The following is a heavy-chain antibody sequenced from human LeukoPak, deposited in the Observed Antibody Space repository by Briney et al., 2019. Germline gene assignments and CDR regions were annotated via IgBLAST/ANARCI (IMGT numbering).Heavy chain of an antibody. D-gene: IGHD1-20*01. CDR1: GFTFSSYG. Sequence: GGSLRLSCAASGFTFSSYGMHWVRQAPGKGLEWVAVISYDGGNKYYADSVKGRFTISRDNSKNTLYLQMNSLRAEDTAVYYCATGGYTWNLASFFDYWGQGTLVTVSS. CDR3: ATGGYTWNLASFFDY. CDR2: ISYDGGNK. J-gene: IGHJ4*02. V-gene: IGHV3-30*03.